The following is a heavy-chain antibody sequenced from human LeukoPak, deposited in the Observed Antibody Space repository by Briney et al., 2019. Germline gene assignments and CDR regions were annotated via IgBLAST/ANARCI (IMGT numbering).Heavy chain of an antibody. V-gene: IGHV3-30*18. D-gene: IGHD5-24*01. CDR3: GKGRRWAPFDY. CDR2: ISYDGSNK. Sequence: PGRSLRLSCAASGFTFSSDGMHWVRPAPGKGLEWVAVISYDGSNKYYADSVKGRFTISRDNSKNRLYLQMNSLRAGDTAVYYCGKGRRWAPFDYWGQGTLVTVSS. J-gene: IGHJ4*02. CDR1: GFTFSSDG.